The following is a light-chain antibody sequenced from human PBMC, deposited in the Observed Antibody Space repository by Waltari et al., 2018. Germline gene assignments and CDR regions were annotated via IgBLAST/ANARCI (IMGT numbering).Light chain of an antibody. CDR2: EVS. CDR3: CSYAGSSTLDVV. J-gene: IGLJ2*01. V-gene: IGLV2-23*02. Sequence: QSALTQPASVSGSPGQSITISCTGTSSAIGSHNIVSWSQQHPGKAPKLMIYEVSKRPSGVSNRFSGSKSGNRASLTISGLQAEDEADYYCCSYAGSSTLDVVFGGGTKLTVL. CDR1: SSAIGSHNI.